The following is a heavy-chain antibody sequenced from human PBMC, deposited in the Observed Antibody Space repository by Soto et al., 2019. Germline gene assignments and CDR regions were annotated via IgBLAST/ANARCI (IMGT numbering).Heavy chain of an antibody. CDR3: TTSSSYDFWSGYYRRHY. Sequence: EVQLVESGGGLVKHGGSLRLSCAASGFTFSNAWMNWVRQAPGKGLEWVGRIKSKTDGGTTDYAAPVKGRFTISRDDSKNTLYLQMTSLKTEDTAVYYCTTSSSYDFWSGYYRRHYWGQGTMVTVSA. J-gene: IGHJ4*02. D-gene: IGHD3-3*01. CDR1: GFTFSNAW. CDR2: IKSKTDGGTT. V-gene: IGHV3-15*07.